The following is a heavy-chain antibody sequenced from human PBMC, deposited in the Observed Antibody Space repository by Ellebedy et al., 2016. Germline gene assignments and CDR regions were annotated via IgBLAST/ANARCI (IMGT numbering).Heavy chain of an antibody. Sequence: GGSLRLSCAASGFTFSSYAMHWVRQAPGKGLEWVAVISYDGSNKYYADSVKGRFTISRDNSKNTLYLQMNSLRAEDTAAYYCARDLGGFYYDSSGYLDYWGQGTLVTVSS. CDR2: ISYDGSNK. CDR1: GFTFSSYA. D-gene: IGHD3-22*01. CDR3: ARDLGGFYYDSSGYLDY. J-gene: IGHJ4*02. V-gene: IGHV3-30-3*01.